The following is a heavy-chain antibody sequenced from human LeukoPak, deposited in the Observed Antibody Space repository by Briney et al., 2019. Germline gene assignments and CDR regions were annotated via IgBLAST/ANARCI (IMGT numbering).Heavy chain of an antibody. CDR3: ARGLEYSSSSDFDY. V-gene: IGHV4-34*01. CDR1: GGSFSGYY. J-gene: IGHJ4*02. D-gene: IGHD6-6*01. CDR2: ISHSGST. Sequence: SETLSLTCAVYGGSFSGYYWSWIRQPPGKGLEWIGEISHSGSTNYNPSLKSRVTISVDTSKNQFSLKLSSVTAADTAVYYCARGLEYSSSSDFDYWGQGTLVTVSS.